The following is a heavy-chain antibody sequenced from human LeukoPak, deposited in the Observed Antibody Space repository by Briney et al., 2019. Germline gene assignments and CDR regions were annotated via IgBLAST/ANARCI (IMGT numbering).Heavy chain of an antibody. CDR1: GFTFSSYS. CDR3: ARALSKLYCSGGSCFRFFDY. CDR2: ISSSSSYI. V-gene: IGHV3-21*01. Sequence: GGSLRLSGAASGFTFSSYSMNWVRQAPGKGLEWVSSISSSSSYIYYADSVKGRFTISRDNAKNSLYLQMNSLRAEDTAVYYCARALSKLYCSGGSCFRFFDYWGQGTLVTVSS. D-gene: IGHD2-15*01. J-gene: IGHJ4*02.